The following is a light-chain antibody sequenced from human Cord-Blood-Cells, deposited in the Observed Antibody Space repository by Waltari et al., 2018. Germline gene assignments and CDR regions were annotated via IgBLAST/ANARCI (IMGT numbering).Light chain of an antibody. CDR1: SSNIGSTE. CDR2: RKN. CDR3: AAWDDSLSVVV. V-gene: IGLV1-47*01. Sequence: QSVLTQPPSGSGTTGQRVTSSCSGSSSNIGSTEEYWYQQPPGTAPKLLIYRKNQRPSGVPDRFSGSKSVTSASLAISGLRSEDEADYYCAAWDDSLSVVVFGGGPKLTVL. J-gene: IGLJ2*01.